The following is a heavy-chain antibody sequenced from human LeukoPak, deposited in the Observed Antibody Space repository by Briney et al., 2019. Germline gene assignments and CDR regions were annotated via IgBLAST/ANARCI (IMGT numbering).Heavy chain of an antibody. CDR3: ARQGFISGWSFRDGYYYYMDV. J-gene: IGHJ6*03. Sequence: SETLSLTCTVSGGSISSYYWSWLRQPPGKGLEWIGYIYYSGSANYNPSLKIRDTISVDSSKNQFSLKLSSVTAADTALYYCARQGFISGWSFRDGYYYYMDVWGKGTTVTVSS. V-gene: IGHV4-59*01. D-gene: IGHD6-19*01. CDR1: GGSISSYY. CDR2: IYYSGSA.